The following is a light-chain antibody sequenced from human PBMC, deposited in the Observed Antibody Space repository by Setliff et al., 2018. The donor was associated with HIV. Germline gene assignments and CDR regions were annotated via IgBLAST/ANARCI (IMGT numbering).Light chain of an antibody. CDR1: NIGSKS. Sequence: SYELTQPSSVSVAPGKTASITCGGNNIGSKSVHWYQQKPGQAPVLVIYNDSDRPSGIPERLSGSNSGTTATLTISRVEAGDEADYYCQVWDSSSDHYVSGTGTKVTVL. V-gene: IGLV3-21*04. J-gene: IGLJ1*01. CDR2: NDS. CDR3: QVWDSSSDHYV.